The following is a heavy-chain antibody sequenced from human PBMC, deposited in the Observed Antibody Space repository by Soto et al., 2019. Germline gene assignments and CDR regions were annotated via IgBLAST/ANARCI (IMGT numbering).Heavy chain of an antibody. Sequence: XATLSLTCTVSGGSLSSYYWTWIRQSPGKGLEWIGYVYFSGNTNYNPSLKSRVTISIDTSKNQFSLRLASVTAADAAFYYCGSVRPSGYVMSWGQGTLVTAS. CDR3: GSVRPSGYVMS. D-gene: IGHD6-25*01. J-gene: IGHJ4*02. V-gene: IGHV4-59*01. CDR2: VYFSGNT. CDR1: GGSLSSYY.